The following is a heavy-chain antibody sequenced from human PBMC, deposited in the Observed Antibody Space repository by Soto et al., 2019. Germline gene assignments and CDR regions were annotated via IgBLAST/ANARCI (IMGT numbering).Heavy chain of an antibody. V-gene: IGHV4-39*02. Sequence: ETLSLTCTVSGGSISSSSYYWGWIRQPPGKGLEWIGSIYYSGSTYYNPSLKSRVTISVDTSKNQFSLKLSSVTAADTAVYYCAREPYYDILTGYWVYYYYGMDVWGQGTTVTVSS. CDR1: GGSISSSSYY. D-gene: IGHD3-9*01. CDR2: IYYSGST. CDR3: AREPYYDILTGYWVYYYYGMDV. J-gene: IGHJ6*02.